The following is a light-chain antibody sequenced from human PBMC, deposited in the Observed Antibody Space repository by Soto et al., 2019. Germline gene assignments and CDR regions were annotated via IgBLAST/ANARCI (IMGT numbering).Light chain of an antibody. Sequence: QAVVTQEPSLTVSPGGTVTLTFGSSTGGVTSGHYAHWFQQKPGHAPRTLIYDTTNKHSWTPALFSGSLLGGKAALSLSGAQPEDEADYYCLLSYIGARLFGGGTKLTVL. J-gene: IGLJ3*02. CDR2: DTT. CDR1: TGGVTSGHY. V-gene: IGLV7-46*01. CDR3: LLSYIGARL.